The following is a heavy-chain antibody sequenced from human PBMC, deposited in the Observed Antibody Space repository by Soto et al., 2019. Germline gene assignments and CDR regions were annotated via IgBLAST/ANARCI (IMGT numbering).Heavy chain of an antibody. Sequence: EVQLVESGGALVQPGGSLRLSCAASGFTFSTYWMSWFRQAPGKGLEWVANIKQDGSEKYYVDAVKGRFTISRDNAKNSLYLQMNSLRAEDTAVYYCARDLTSLRITMIVEAASDIWGQGTMVTVSS. CDR2: IKQDGSEK. J-gene: IGHJ3*02. CDR3: ARDLTSLRITMIVEAASDI. V-gene: IGHV3-7*01. D-gene: IGHD3-22*01. CDR1: GFTFSTYW.